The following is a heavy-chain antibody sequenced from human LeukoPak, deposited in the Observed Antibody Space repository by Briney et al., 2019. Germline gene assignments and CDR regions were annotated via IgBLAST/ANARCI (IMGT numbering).Heavy chain of an antibody. CDR1: GYTFTGYY. CDR3: ARDYGVFGVVSLYYYMDV. Sequence: ASVKVSCKASGYTFTGYYMHWVRQAPGQGLEWMGWINPNSGGTNYAQKFQGRVTMTRDTSISTAYMELSGLRSDDTAVYYCARDYGVFGVVSLYYYMDVWGKGTTVTVSS. D-gene: IGHD3-3*01. V-gene: IGHV1-2*02. CDR2: INPNSGGT. J-gene: IGHJ6*03.